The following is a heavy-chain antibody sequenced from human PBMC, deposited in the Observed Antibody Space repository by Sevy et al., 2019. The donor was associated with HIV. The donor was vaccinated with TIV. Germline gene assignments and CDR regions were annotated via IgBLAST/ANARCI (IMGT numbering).Heavy chain of an antibody. J-gene: IGHJ6*02. V-gene: IGHV3-7*03. D-gene: IGHD2-2*01. CDR1: GFTFSSYW. Sequence: GGSLRLSCAASGFTFSSYWMSWVRQAPGKGLEWVANIKKDGSEKYYVDSVKGRFTISRDNAKNSLYLQMNSLRAEDTAVYYCARDCSSSSCLWGMDVWGQRTTVTVSS. CDR3: ARDCSSSSCLWGMDV. CDR2: IKKDGSEK.